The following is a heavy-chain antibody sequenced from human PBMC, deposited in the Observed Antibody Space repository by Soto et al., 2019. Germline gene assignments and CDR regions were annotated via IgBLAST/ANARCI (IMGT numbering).Heavy chain of an antibody. CDR3: ARDLGLPQSLKYFDY. CDR2: INHSGST. Sequence: PSETLSLTCAVYGGSFSGYYWSWIRQPPGKGLEWIGEINHSGSTNYNPSLKSRVTISVDTSKNQFSLKLSSVTAADTAVYYCARDLGLPQSLKYFDYWGQGTLVTVSS. J-gene: IGHJ4*02. CDR1: GGSFSGYY. V-gene: IGHV4-34*01. D-gene: IGHD5-12*01.